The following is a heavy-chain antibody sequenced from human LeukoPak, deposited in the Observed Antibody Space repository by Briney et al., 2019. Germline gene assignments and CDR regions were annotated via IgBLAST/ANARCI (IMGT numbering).Heavy chain of an antibody. CDR1: GGSFSGYF. J-gene: IGHJ1*01. CDR2: INHSGST. D-gene: IGHD2-15*01. Sequence: SETLSLTCSVYGGSFSGYFWSSIRQPPGKGLEWIGEINHSGSTNYNPSLKTRVTISVDTSKNQFSLKLSSVTAADTAVYYCARRLLGYCSGGSCYSGYFQHWGQGTLVTVSS. CDR3: ARRLLGYCSGGSCYSGYFQH. V-gene: IGHV4-34*01.